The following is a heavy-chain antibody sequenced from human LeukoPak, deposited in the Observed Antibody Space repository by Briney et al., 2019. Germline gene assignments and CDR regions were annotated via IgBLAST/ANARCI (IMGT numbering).Heavy chain of an antibody. CDR1: GFTFSSYA. D-gene: IGHD3-22*01. CDR3: ARGTHYDSSGYAH. J-gene: IGHJ4*02. CDR2: ISYDGSNK. V-gene: IGHV3-30-3*01. Sequence: PGGSLRLSCAASGFTFSSYAMHWVRQAPGKGLEWVAVISYDGSNKYYADSVKGRFTISRDNSKNTLYLQMNSLRAEDTAVYYCARGTHYDSSGYAHWGQGTLVTVSS.